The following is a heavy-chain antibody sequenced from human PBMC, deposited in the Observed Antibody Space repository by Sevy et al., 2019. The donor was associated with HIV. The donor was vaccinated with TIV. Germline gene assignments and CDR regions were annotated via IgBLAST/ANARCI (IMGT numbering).Heavy chain of an antibody. CDR2: ISGGDSST. Sequence: GGSLRLSCAASGFTFSTYAMSWVRQAPGKGLEWVSAISGGDSSTYYADSVKGRFTISRDNSKNTLYLQMNSLRAEDTAVYYCAKDQATFVGDSFDIWGQGTMVTVSS. D-gene: IGHD1-26*01. V-gene: IGHV3-23*01. CDR1: GFTFSTYA. CDR3: AKDQATFVGDSFDI. J-gene: IGHJ3*02.